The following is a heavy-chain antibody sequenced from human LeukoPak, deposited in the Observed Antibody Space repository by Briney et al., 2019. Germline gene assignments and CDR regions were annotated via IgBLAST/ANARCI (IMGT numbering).Heavy chain of an antibody. Sequence: SVKVSCKASGGTFSSYAISWVRQAPGQGLEWMGGIIPIFGTANYAQKFQGRVTITADKSTSTAYMELSSLRSDDTAVYYCATGYSSSWYPYNYYYYYMDVWGKGTTVTVSS. CDR1: GGTFSSYA. V-gene: IGHV1-69*06. CDR2: IIPIFGTA. D-gene: IGHD6-13*01. CDR3: ATGYSSSWYPYNYYYYYMDV. J-gene: IGHJ6*03.